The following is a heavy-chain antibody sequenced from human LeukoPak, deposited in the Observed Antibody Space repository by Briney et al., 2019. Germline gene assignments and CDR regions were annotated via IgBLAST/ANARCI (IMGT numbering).Heavy chain of an antibody. CDR3: ARGETYYYGSGSSQPFDY. V-gene: IGHV4-59*12. J-gene: IGHJ4*02. Sequence: SETLSLTCTVSGGSISSYYWSWIRQPPGKGLEWIGYIYYSGSTNYNPSPKSRVTISVDTSKNQFSLKLSSVTAADTAVYYCARGETYYYGSGSSQPFDYWGQGTLVTVSS. CDR1: GGSISSYY. D-gene: IGHD3-10*01. CDR2: IYYSGST.